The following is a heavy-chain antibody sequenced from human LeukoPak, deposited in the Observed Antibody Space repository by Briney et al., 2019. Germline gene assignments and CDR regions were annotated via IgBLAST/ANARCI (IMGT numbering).Heavy chain of an antibody. Sequence: PGGSLRLSCAASGFTFSSYAMSWVRQGPGKGLEWVSVIYGGGSTYYADSVKGRFTISRDNSKNTLYLQMNSLRAEDTAVYYCARDPDTAMVTVDYWGQGTLVTVSS. CDR2: IYGGGST. J-gene: IGHJ4*02. CDR1: GFTFSSYA. V-gene: IGHV3-66*01. D-gene: IGHD5-18*01. CDR3: ARDPDTAMVTVDY.